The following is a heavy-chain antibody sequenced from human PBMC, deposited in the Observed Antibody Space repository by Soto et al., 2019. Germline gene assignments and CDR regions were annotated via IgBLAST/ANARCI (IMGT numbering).Heavy chain of an antibody. J-gene: IGHJ6*02. CDR1: GGTFSSYA. CDR3: ASRPRDSYGSIQPNSYYYSGMDV. V-gene: IGHV1-69*01. D-gene: IGHD5-18*01. CDR2: IIPIFGTA. Sequence: QVQLVQSGAEVKKPGSSVKVSCKASGGTFSSYAISWVRQAPGQGLEWMGGIIPIFGTANYAQKFQGRVTITADESTSTAYMELSSLRSEDTAVYYCASRPRDSYGSIQPNSYYYSGMDVWGQGTTVTVSS.